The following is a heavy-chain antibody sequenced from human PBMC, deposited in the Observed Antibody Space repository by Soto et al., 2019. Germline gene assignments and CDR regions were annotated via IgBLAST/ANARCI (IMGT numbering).Heavy chain of an antibody. CDR2: IYHRGNT. V-gene: IGHV4-4*02. Sequence: QVQLQESGPGLVKPSGTLSLTCAVSGGSISSSNWWSWVRQPPGKGLEWIGEIYHRGNTNYNPSLKSRVTMAVDKSRNQFSLKLSSVTAADTAVYYCARRWGEGRAYYWGQGTLVTVSS. CDR1: GGSISSSNW. J-gene: IGHJ4*02. D-gene: IGHD3-10*01. CDR3: ARRWGEGRAYY.